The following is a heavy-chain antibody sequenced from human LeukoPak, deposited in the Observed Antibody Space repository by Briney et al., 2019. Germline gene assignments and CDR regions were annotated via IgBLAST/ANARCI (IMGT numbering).Heavy chain of an antibody. CDR1: GFTFDVYA. CDR3: TRSGSSGWYPGFDY. CDR2: FRSKPYGGTT. D-gene: IGHD6-19*01. V-gene: IGHV3-49*04. Sequence: GGSLRLSCTTSGFTFDVYAMSWVRQAPGKGLEWVGFFRSKPYGGTTEYAASVKGRFTISRDDSKSIAYLQMNSLKTEDTAVYYCTRSGSSGWYPGFDYWGQGTLVTVSS. J-gene: IGHJ4*02.